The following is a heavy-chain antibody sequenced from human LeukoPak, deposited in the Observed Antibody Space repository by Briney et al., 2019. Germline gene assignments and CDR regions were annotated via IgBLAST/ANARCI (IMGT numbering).Heavy chain of an antibody. CDR1: GFSFSSHG. J-gene: IGHJ4*02. CDR3: AREPTYSSSWYTSCDY. D-gene: IGHD6-13*01. V-gene: IGHV3-20*04. Sequence: GGSLRLSCAGSGFSFSSHGMNWVRQAPGKGLEWVSGINWNGGSTGYADSVKGRFTISRDNAKNSLYLQMNSLRAEDTAVYYCAREPTYSSSWYTSCDYWGQGTLVTVSS. CDR2: INWNGGST.